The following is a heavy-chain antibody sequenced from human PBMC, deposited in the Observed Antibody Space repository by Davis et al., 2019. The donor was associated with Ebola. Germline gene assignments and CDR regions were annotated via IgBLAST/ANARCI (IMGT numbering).Heavy chain of an antibody. Sequence: SVKVSCKSSGATFSSYAISWVRQAPGQGLEWMGGIIPIFGTANYAQKFQGRVTMTRNTSISTAYMELSSLRSENTAVYYCARATLYSSGWYDYWGQGTLVTVSS. J-gene: IGHJ4*02. CDR1: GATFSSYA. CDR2: IIPIFGTA. D-gene: IGHD6-19*01. CDR3: ARATLYSSGWYDY. V-gene: IGHV1-69*05.